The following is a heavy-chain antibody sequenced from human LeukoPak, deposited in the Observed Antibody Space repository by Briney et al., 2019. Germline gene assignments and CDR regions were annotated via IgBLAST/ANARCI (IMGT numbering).Heavy chain of an antibody. CDR2: ISSSGSTI. Sequence: GGSLRLSCEASGFTFSSYAMTWVRQAPGKGLEWVSYISSSGSTIYYADSVKGRFTISRDNAKNSLYLQMNSLRAEDTAVYYCAELGITMIGGVWGKGTTVTISS. CDR3: AELGITMIGGV. D-gene: IGHD3-10*02. J-gene: IGHJ6*04. CDR1: GFTFSSYA. V-gene: IGHV3-48*03.